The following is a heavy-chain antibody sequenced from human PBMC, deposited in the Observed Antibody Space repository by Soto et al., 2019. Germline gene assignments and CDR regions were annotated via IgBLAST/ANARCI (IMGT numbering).Heavy chain of an antibody. Sequence: QVQLQQWGAGLLKPSETLSLTCAVYGGSFSGYYWSWIRQPPGKGLEWIGEINHRGSNNYNPSLKSRVTISVDTSKNQFSLKLSSVTAADTAVYYCARGDIRRIAAAGTSPNYFDYLCQGTLVTVSS. CDR3: ARGDIRRIAAAGTSPNYFDY. V-gene: IGHV4-34*01. CDR2: INHRGSN. D-gene: IGHD6-13*01. J-gene: IGHJ4*02. CDR1: GGSFSGYY.